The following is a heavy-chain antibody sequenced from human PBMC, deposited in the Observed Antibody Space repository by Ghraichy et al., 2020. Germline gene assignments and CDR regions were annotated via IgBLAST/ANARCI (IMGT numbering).Heavy chain of an antibody. J-gene: IGHJ6*02. CDR1: GFTFDDYA. D-gene: IGHD1-26*01. CDR2: ISGDGART. Sequence: GGSLRLSCAASGFTFDDYAMHWVRQAPGKGLEWVSLISGDGARTYYVDSVKGRFTISRDNSKNSLYLQMNSLRTEDTALYYCARCPRSRGSYYLMDVWGQGTTVIVSS. CDR3: ARCPRSRGSYYLMDV. V-gene: IGHV3-43*02.